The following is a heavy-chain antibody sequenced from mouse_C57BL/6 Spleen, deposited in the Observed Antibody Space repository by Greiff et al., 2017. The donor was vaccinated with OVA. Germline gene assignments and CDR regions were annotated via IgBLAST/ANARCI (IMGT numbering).Heavy chain of an antibody. D-gene: IGHD2-3*01. CDR3: ASSGGYYYFDY. V-gene: IGHV1-61*01. J-gene: IGHJ2*01. CDR1: GYTFTSYW. Sequence: QVQLQQPGAELVRPGSSVKLSCKASGYTFTSYWMDWVKQRPGQGLEWIGNIYPSDSETHYNQKFKDKATLTVDKSSSTDYMQLSSLTSEDSAVYYCASSGGYYYFDYWGQGTTLTVSS. CDR2: IYPSDSET.